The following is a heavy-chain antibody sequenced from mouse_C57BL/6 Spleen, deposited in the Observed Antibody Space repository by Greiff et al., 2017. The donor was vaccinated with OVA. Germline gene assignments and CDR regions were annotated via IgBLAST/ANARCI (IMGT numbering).Heavy chain of an antibody. Sequence: VQLQQSGPELVKPGASVKISCKASGYAFSSSWMNWVKQRPGKGLEWIGRIYPGDGDTNYNGKFKGKATLTADKSSSTAYMQLSSLTSEDSAVYFCARGTTVVAEMDYWGQGTSVTVSS. CDR1: GYAFSSSW. V-gene: IGHV1-82*01. CDR3: ARGTTVVAEMDY. CDR2: IYPGDGDT. D-gene: IGHD1-1*01. J-gene: IGHJ4*01.